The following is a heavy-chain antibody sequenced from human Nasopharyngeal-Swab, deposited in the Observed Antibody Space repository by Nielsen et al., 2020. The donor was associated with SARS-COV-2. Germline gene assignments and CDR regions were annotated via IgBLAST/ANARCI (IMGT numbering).Heavy chain of an antibody. Sequence: SETLSLTCAVYGGSFSGYYWSWIRQPPGKGLEWIGYIYYSGSTNYNPSLKSRVTISVDTSKNQFSLKLSSVTAADTAVYYCARVGGIPGGYSSSWGYYYGMDVWGQGTTVTVSS. V-gene: IGHV4-59*01. CDR2: IYYSGST. CDR1: GGSFSGYY. D-gene: IGHD6-13*01. CDR3: ARVGGIPGGYSSSWGYYYGMDV. J-gene: IGHJ6*02.